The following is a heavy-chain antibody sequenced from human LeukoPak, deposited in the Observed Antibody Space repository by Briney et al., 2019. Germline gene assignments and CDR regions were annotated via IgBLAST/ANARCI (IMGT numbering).Heavy chain of an antibody. CDR2: IYYSGST. J-gene: IGHJ6*03. CDR1: GGSISSYY. CDR3: ARSRDTTYYYFYMDV. D-gene: IGHD1-1*01. Sequence: SETLSLTCTVSGGSISSYYWSWIRQPPGKGLEWIGYIYYSGSTNYNPSLKSRVTISVDTSKNQFSLKLSSVTAADTAVYYCARSRDTTYYYFYMDVWGKGTTVTISS. V-gene: IGHV4-59*01.